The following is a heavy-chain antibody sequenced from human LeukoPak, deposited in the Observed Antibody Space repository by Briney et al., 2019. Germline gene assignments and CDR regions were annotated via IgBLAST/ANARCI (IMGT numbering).Heavy chain of an antibody. V-gene: IGHV3-21*01. Sequence: GGSLRLSCAASGFTFSIHSMNWLRQAPGKGLEWVSSISSSGTYVYYADSVKGRFTISRDNAKNSLSLQMNSLRADDAAVYYCARASGKQLDGYLPDGFAIWGQGTMVTVSS. CDR1: GFTFSIHS. J-gene: IGHJ3*02. CDR2: ISSSGTYV. CDR3: ARASGKQLDGYLPDGFAI. D-gene: IGHD3-22*01.